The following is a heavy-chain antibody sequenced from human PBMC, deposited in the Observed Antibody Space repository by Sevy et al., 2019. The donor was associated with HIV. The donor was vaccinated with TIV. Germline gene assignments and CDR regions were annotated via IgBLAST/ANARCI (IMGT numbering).Heavy chain of an antibody. V-gene: IGHV3-15*01. CDR2: IKSKTDGGTA. Sequence: GGSLRLSCAASGFTLSTAWMNWVRQAPGKGLEWVGRIKSKTDGGTADYAAPVKGRTTISRDDSKNTLYLQMNSLKTEDTAVYYCTTAHVWDGDWYFDSWGQGTLVTVSS. J-gene: IGHJ4*02. CDR1: GFTLSTAW. CDR3: TTAHVWDGDWYFDS. D-gene: IGHD2-21*02.